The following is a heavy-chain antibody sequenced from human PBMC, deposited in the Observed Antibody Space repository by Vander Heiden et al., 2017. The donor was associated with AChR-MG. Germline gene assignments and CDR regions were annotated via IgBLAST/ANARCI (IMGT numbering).Heavy chain of an antibody. V-gene: IGHV1-18*01. CDR2: ISAYNGNT. Sequence: QVQLVQSGAEVKKPGASVKVSCKASGYTFPSYGLSWVRQAPGQGLEWMGWISAYNGNTNYAQKLQGRVTMTTDTSTSTAYMELRSLRSDDTAVYYCARDRERGASPPRNYYYYMDVWGKGTTVTVSS. CDR3: ARDRERGASPPRNYYYYMDV. J-gene: IGHJ6*03. CDR1: GYTFPSYG. D-gene: IGHD1-26*01.